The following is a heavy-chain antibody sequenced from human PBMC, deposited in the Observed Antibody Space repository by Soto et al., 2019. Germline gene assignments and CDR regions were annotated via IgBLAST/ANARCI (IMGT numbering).Heavy chain of an antibody. CDR2: ISAYNGNT. CDR3: ASAYCSGGSCYSAPGYYYGMDV. D-gene: IGHD2-15*01. Sequence: ASVKVSCKASGHTFTSYGISWVRQAPGQGLEWMGWISAYNGNTNYAQKLQGRVTMTTDTSTSTAYMELRSLRSDDTAVYYCASAYCSGGSCYSAPGYYYGMDVWGQGTTVTVSS. J-gene: IGHJ6*02. V-gene: IGHV1-18*01. CDR1: GHTFTSYG.